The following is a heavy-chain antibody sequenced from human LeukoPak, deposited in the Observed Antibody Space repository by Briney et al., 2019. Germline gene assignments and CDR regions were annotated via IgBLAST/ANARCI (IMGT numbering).Heavy chain of an antibody. CDR2: ISAYNGNT. V-gene: IGHV1-18*01. Sequence: ASVKVSCKASGGTFSSYGISWVRQAPGQGLEWMGWISAYNGNTNYAQKLQGRVTMTTDTSTSTAYMELRSLRSDDTAVYYCARVNRIVGATTFAYYYYYMDVWGKGTTVTISS. CDR3: ARVNRIVGATTFAYYYYYMDV. CDR1: GGTFSSYG. D-gene: IGHD1-26*01. J-gene: IGHJ6*03.